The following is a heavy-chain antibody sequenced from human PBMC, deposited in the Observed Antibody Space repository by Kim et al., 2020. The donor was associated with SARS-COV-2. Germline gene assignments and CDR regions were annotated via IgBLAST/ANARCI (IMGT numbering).Heavy chain of an antibody. D-gene: IGHD3-22*01. J-gene: IGHJ1*01. CDR3: ARDAYPYYDSSGYYLEYFQH. Sequence: ASVKVSCKASGYTFTSYAMNWVRQAPGQGLEWMGWINTNTGNPTYDQGFTGRFVFSLDTSVSTAYLQISSLKAEDTAVYYCARDAYPYYDSSGYYLEYFQHWGQGTLVTVSS. CDR1: GYTFTSYA. V-gene: IGHV7-4-1*02. CDR2: INTNTGNP.